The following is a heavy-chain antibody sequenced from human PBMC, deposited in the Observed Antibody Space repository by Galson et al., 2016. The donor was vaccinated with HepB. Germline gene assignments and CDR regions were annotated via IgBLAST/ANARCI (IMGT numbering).Heavy chain of an antibody. J-gene: IGHJ5*02. CDR1: GLTLNNAW. CDR2: IKSKTDGGTT. V-gene: IGHV3-15*01. CDR3: TTGHNT. Sequence: SLRLSCAASGLTLNNAWVSWIRQAPGKGPEWVGRIKSKTDGGTTDYAAPVKGRFAISRDESKDTLYLQINGLKIEDTGVYYCTTGHNTWGQGTLVTVSS. D-gene: IGHD1-1*01.